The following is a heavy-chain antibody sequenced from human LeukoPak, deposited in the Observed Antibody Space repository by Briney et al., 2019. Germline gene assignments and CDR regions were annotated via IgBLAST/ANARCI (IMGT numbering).Heavy chain of an antibody. CDR3: ARGASSSSNWFDP. J-gene: IGHJ5*02. V-gene: IGHV3-64*01. D-gene: IGHD6-6*01. CDR1: GFTFSSYA. CDR2: ISSNGGST. Sequence: GGSLRLSCAASGFTFSSYAMHWVRQAPGKGLEYVSAISSNGGSTYYANSVKGRFTISRENSKNTLYLQMGSLRAEDMAVYYCARGASSSSNWFDPWGQGTLVTVSS.